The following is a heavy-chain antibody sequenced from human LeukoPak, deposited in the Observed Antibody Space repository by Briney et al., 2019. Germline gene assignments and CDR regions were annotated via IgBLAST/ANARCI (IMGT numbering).Heavy chain of an antibody. V-gene: IGHV1-2*02. CDR2: INPNSGGT. CDR3: ARGDDFWSGYPGSY. D-gene: IGHD3-3*01. J-gene: IGHJ4*02. CDR1: GYTFTGYY. Sequence: ASVKVSCKASGYTFTGYYVHWVRQAPGQGLEWMGWINPNSGGTNYAQKFQGRVTMTRDTSISTAYMELSRLRSDDTAVYYCARGDDFWSGYPGSYWGQGTPVTVSS.